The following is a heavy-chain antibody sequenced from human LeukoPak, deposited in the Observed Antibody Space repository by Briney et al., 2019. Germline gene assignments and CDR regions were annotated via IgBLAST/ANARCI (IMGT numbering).Heavy chain of an antibody. CDR1: GYTFTGNY. CDR2: INPNSGGT. CDR3: ARALLRYFDWVTSGYYYGMDV. V-gene: IGHV1-2*04. D-gene: IGHD3-9*01. J-gene: IGHJ6*02. Sequence: GGSVKFSCKASGYTFTGNYMHWVRQAPGQGLEWMGWINPNSGGTNYAQKFQGWVTMTRDTSISTAYMELSRLRSDDTAVYYCARALLRYFDWVTSGYYYGMDVWGQGTTVTVSS.